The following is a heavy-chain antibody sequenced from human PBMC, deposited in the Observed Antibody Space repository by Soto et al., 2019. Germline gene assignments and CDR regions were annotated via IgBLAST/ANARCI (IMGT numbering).Heavy chain of an antibody. CDR3: ATEYSYGSWTDY. D-gene: IGHD5-18*01. CDR2: ISGSGGST. Sequence: EVQLLESGGGLVQPGGSLRLSCAASGFTFSSYAMSWVRQAPGKGLEWVSAISGSGGSTYYADSVKGRFTISRDNSKNTLXLQMNSLRAEDTAVYYCATEYSYGSWTDYWGQGTLVTVSS. CDR1: GFTFSSYA. J-gene: IGHJ4*02. V-gene: IGHV3-23*01.